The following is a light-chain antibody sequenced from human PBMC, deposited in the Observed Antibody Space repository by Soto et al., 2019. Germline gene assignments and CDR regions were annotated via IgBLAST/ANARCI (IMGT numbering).Light chain of an antibody. J-gene: IGLJ1*01. CDR3: CSYTTSNTRQIV. V-gene: IGLV2-14*01. CDR1: SSDVGGYNY. CDR2: DVS. Sequence: QSALTQPASASGSPGQSITISCTGTSSDVGGYNYVSWYQQHPGKAPKFMIYDVSNRPSGVSNRFSGSKSGNTASLTISGLQAEDEADYYCCSYTTSNTRQIVFGTGTKVNV.